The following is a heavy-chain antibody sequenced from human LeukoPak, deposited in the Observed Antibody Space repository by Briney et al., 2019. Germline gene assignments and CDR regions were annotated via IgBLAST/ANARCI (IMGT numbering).Heavy chain of an antibody. CDR2: IYKTRST. CDR3: ARAPRRSSGYPLYYYYYYMDV. J-gene: IGHJ6*03. V-gene: IGHV4-34*01. CDR1: GGSFSDYY. Sequence: SETLSLTCAVYGGSFSDYYWSWIRQPPGKGLEGIGSIYKTRSTNYSPSLKSRVFISVDTSNNQFSLKLSSVTAADTAVYYCARAPRRSSGYPLYYYYYYMDVWGKGTTVTVSS. D-gene: IGHD3-22*01.